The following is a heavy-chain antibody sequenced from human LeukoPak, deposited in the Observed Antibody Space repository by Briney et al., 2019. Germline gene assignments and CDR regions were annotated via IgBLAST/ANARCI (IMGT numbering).Heavy chain of an antibody. CDR2: ISSSSSYI. D-gene: IGHD1-26*01. V-gene: IGHV3-21*01. Sequence: GSLRLSCAASGFTFSSYSMNWVRQAPGKGLEWVSSISSSSSYIYYADSVKGRFTISRDNAKNSLYLQMNSLRAEDTAVYYCARIVTGSRFDPWGQGTLVTVSS. J-gene: IGHJ5*02. CDR1: GFTFSSYS. CDR3: ARIVTGSRFDP.